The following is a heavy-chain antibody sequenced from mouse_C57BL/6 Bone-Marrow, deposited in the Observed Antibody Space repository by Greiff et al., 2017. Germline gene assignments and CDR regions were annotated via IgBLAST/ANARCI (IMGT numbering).Heavy chain of an antibody. Sequence: QVQLQQPGAELVRPGASVKLSCKASGYTFTSYWMHWVKQRPGQGLAWIGVIDPSDSYTNYNQKFKGKATLTVDTSSSTAYMQLSSLTSEDSAVYYCARLWYGDDWGQGTTLTVSS. CDR3: ARLWYGDD. J-gene: IGHJ2*01. CDR1: GYTFTSYW. CDR2: IDPSDSYT. V-gene: IGHV1-59*01. D-gene: IGHD2-14*01.